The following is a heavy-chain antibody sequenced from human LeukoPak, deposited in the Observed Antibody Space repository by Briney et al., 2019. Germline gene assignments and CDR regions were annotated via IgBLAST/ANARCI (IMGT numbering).Heavy chain of an antibody. Sequence: GGSLRLSCAASGFTFSDQSMNWVRQAPGKGLEWVSSISSSSSYIYYADSVKGRFTISRDNAKNSLYLQMNGLRAEDTALYYCARGYSRAAFDIWGQGTVVAVSS. V-gene: IGHV3-21*01. CDR2: ISSSSSYI. CDR3: ARGYSRAAFDI. D-gene: IGHD2-15*01. J-gene: IGHJ3*02. CDR1: GFTFSDQS.